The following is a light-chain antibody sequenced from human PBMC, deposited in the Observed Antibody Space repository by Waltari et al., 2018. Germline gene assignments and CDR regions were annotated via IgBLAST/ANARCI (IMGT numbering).Light chain of an antibody. CDR3: SSYTNSRTTI. CDR1: GSDIGGYNY. J-gene: IGLJ2*01. V-gene: IGLV2-14*03. Sequence: QSALTQPASVSGSPGQSIALSCTGTGSDIGGYNYVSWYQQYPGRAPKLIIYDVTRWPSGVSNRFTGSKSGVTASLTISGLQAEDEADYYCSSYTNSRTTIFGGGTRVTVL. CDR2: DVT.